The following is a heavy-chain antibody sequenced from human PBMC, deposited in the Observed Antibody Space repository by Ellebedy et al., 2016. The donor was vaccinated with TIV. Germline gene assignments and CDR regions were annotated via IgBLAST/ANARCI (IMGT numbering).Heavy chain of an antibody. CDR3: ARGRWVSRNIDYYFDY. D-gene: IGHD2-2*01. CDR2: IHSCNGNI. J-gene: IGHJ4*02. CDR1: GYTFTNYA. V-gene: IGHV1-3*01. Sequence: AASVKVSCKASGYTFTNYAMNWVRQAPGQRLEWIGWIHSCNGNIKYSQKFQVRVTITRDTSARIAYMELSSLKSEDTEVYYCARGRWVSRNIDYYFDYWGQGTLVTVSS.